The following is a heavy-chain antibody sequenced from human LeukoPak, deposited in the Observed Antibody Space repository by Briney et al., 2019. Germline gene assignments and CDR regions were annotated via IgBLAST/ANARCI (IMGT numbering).Heavy chain of an antibody. Sequence: GGSLRLSCAASEFTFSSYDMHWVRQATGKGLEWVSAICNGGDTYYPGSVKGRFTISRENAKNSLYLKMNSLRAGDTAVYFCVRGNNLTGYDYWGQGTLVTVSS. D-gene: IGHD3-9*01. CDR2: ICNGGDT. CDR1: EFTFSSYD. CDR3: VRGNNLTGYDY. J-gene: IGHJ4*02. V-gene: IGHV3-13*04.